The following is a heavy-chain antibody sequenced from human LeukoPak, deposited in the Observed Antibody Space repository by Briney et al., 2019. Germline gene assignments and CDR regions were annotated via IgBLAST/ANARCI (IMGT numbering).Heavy chain of an antibody. Sequence: PSQTLSLTCTVSGGSISSGSYYWSWIRQPAGKGLEWIGRIYTSGSTNYNPSLKSRVTISVDTSKNQFSLKLSSVTAADTAVYYCARDHRYCSSTSRFRRGYNWFDPWGQGTLVTVSS. D-gene: IGHD2-2*01. CDR1: GGSISSGSYY. CDR3: ARDHRYCSSTSRFRRGYNWFDP. J-gene: IGHJ5*02. CDR2: IYTSGST. V-gene: IGHV4-61*02.